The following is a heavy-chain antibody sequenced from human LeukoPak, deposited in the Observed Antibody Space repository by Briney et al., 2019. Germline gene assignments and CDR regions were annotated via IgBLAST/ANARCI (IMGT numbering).Heavy chain of an antibody. CDR1: GYTFTGYY. CDR3: ARGFIVGAIGFDP. V-gene: IGHV1-2*06. CDR2: INPNSGGT. J-gene: IGHJ5*02. D-gene: IGHD1-26*01. Sequence: GASVKVSCKASGYTFTGYYMHWVRRAPGQGREWMGRINPNSGGTNYAQKFQGRVTMTRDTSISTAYMELSRLRSDDTAVYYCARGFIVGAIGFDPWGQGTLVTVSS.